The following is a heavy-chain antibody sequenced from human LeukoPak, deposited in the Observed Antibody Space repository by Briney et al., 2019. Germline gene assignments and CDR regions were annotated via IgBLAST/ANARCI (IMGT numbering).Heavy chain of an antibody. J-gene: IGHJ4*02. CDR1: GFRFDSFY. V-gene: IGHV3-11*04. CDR2: IGASGAVP. D-gene: IGHD3-22*01. CDR3: ARSLIVASEDY. Sequence: PGGSLRLSCAASGFRFDSFYMGWIRQVPGKGLDYIALIGASGAVPYYAESVKGRFTISRDNAKNSVSLQMNSLSADDTAVYYCARSLIVASEDYWGQGTLVTVSS.